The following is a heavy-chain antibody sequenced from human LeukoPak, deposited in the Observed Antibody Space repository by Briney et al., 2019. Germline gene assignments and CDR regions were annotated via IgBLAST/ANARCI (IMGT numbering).Heavy chain of an antibody. D-gene: IGHD2-21*01. CDR2: IYPGDSDT. J-gene: IGHJ4*02. V-gene: IGHV5-51*03. Sequence: GESLKVSCKGSGYSFTSYWIGWGRQMPGKGLEGMGIIYPGDSDTRYSPFFQGQVTISADKSISTAYLQWSSLKASDTAMYYCARIAWPKEDFDYWGQGTLVTVSS. CDR1: GYSFTSYW. CDR3: ARIAWPKEDFDY.